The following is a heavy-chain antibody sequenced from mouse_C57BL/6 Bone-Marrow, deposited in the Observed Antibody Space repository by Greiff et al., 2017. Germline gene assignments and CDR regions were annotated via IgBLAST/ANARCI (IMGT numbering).Heavy chain of an antibody. J-gene: IGHJ2*01. V-gene: IGHV8-8*01. CDR1: GFSLSTFGMG. D-gene: IGHD1-1*01. CDR3: ARRDPFITTVVASFDY. Sequence: QVQLKESGPGILQPSQTLSLTCSFSGFSLSTFGMGVGWIRQPSGKGLEWLAHIWWDDDKYYNPALKSRLTISKDTSKNQVFLKIANVDTADTATYYCARRDPFITTVVASFDYWGQGTTLTVSS. CDR2: IWWDDDK.